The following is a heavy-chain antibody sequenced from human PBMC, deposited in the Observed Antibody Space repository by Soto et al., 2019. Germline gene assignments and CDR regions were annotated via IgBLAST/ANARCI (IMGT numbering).Heavy chain of an antibody. CDR2: IWHDGGNK. Sequence: GGSLRLSCAASGFTFSSYGMHCVRQAPGKGLEWVAFIWHDGGNKFYAESVKGRFTISRDNSKNTLYLKMTSLSAEETAMYYCARDGDVNTGFGKDYWGQGTLVTVSP. D-gene: IGHD3-10*01. J-gene: IGHJ4*02. CDR3: ARDGDVNTGFGKDY. V-gene: IGHV3-33*01. CDR1: GFTFSSYG.